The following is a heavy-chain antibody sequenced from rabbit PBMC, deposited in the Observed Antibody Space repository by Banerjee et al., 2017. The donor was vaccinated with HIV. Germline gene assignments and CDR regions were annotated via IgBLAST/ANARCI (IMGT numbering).Heavy chain of an antibody. Sequence: QEQLVESGGGLVQPGGSLKLSCKASGFDFSSYGVSWVRQAPGKGPEWIAYIYPGFGIRNYANSVKGRFTISSDNAQNTVFLQMTSLTAADTATYFCVRVDYTYDYDGYAYATYKLWGPGTLVTVS. CDR1: GFDFSSYG. CDR3: VRVDYTYDYDGYAYATYKL. CDR2: IYPGFGIR. V-gene: IGHV1S47*01. D-gene: IGHD6-1*01. J-gene: IGHJ4*01.